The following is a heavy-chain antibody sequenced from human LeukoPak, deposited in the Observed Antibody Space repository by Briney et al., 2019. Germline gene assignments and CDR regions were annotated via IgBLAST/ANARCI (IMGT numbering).Heavy chain of an antibody. D-gene: IGHD6-6*01. Sequence: KSSETLSLTSAVYGGSFSGYYGSWIRQPPGEGLEWIGEINHSGRTNYNPSLKSRVTISVDTSKNQFSLKLSSVTAADTAVYYCARALYRIAARTSRGYYYYMDVWGKGTTVTVSS. CDR1: GGSFSGYY. CDR2: INHSGRT. V-gene: IGHV4-34*01. J-gene: IGHJ6*03. CDR3: ARALYRIAARTSRGYYYYMDV.